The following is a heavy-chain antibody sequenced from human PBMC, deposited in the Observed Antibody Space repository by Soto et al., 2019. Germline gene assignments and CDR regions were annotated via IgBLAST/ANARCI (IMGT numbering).Heavy chain of an antibody. CDR3: AKIAVFGIVLGGKGLDP. CDR1: GYTFTRYG. J-gene: IGHJ5*02. Sequence: AASVKVSCKASGYTFTRYGIAWVRQAPGQGLEWMGWISGYNGNRNYVEKFQGRLTMTTDTSTSTAYMELRSLRSDDTAVYYCAKIAVFGIVLGGKGLDPWGQGTLVTVSS. V-gene: IGHV1-18*01. CDR2: ISGYNGNR. D-gene: IGHD3-3*01.